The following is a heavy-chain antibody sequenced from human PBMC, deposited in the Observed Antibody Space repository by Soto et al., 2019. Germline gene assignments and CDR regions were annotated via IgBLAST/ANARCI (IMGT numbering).Heavy chain of an antibody. D-gene: IGHD2-15*01. CDR3: ARASNHCSGGSCYSDWFDP. J-gene: IGHJ5*02. V-gene: IGHV1-8*01. Sequence: QVQLVQSGAEVKKPGASVRVSCKASGYTFTSSDVYWVRQATGQGLELMGWKNPNTGNTGYAQKFQGRVTMTRNTSISTAYMELSSLRSEDTAVYYCARASNHCSGGSCYSDWFDPWGQGTPVTVSS. CDR1: GYTFTSSD. CDR2: KNPNTGNT.